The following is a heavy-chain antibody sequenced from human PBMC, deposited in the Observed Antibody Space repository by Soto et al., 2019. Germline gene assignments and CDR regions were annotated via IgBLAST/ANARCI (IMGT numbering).Heavy chain of an antibody. V-gene: IGHV4-31*03. CDR2: IYYRGGT. J-gene: IGHJ4*02. CDR1: GGSIRSGGYF. CDR3: ARFAKEENPKLESWYAFDF. D-gene: IGHD6-13*01. Sequence: VQLQESGLGLVKPSQTLSLTCTVSGGSIRSGGYFWSWVRQQPGKGLEWIGHIYYRGGTSYNPSLESRVAMSVDTSKNEFTLKVNSVTAADTAIYYCARFAKEENPKLESWYAFDFWGRGTLVTVSS.